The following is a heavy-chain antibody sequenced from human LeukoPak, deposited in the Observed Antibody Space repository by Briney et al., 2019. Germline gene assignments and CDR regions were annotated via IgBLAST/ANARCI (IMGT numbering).Heavy chain of an antibody. V-gene: IGHV1-2*02. CDR1: GYTFTGYY. CDR2: INPNSGGT. D-gene: IGHD3-22*01. CDR3: ARDYDSSGVTSDY. Sequence: ASVKVSCKASGYTFTGYYMHWVRQAPGQGLEWMGWINPNSGGTNYAQKFQGRVTMTRDTSISTAYMELSRLRSDDTAVYYCARDYDSSGVTSDYWGQGTLVTVSP. J-gene: IGHJ4*02.